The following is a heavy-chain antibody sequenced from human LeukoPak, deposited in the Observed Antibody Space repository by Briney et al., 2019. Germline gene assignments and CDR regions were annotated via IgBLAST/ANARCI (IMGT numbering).Heavy chain of an antibody. CDR3: TTESASGLGY. J-gene: IGHJ4*02. Sequence: GGSLRLSCTASGFTFGDYAMSWVRQAPGKGLEWAGRIKSKTDGGTTDYAAPVKGRFSISRDDSRNTLYLQMNSLKTEDTAVYYCTTESASGLGYWGQGTLVTVSS. V-gene: IGHV3-15*01. D-gene: IGHD3-22*01. CDR2: IKSKTDGGTT. CDR1: GFTFGDYA.